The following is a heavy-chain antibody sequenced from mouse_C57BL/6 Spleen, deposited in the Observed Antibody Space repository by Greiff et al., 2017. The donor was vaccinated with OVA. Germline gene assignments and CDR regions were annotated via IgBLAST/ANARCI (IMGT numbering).Heavy chain of an antibody. CDR2: IDPSDSET. CDR3: ARGDDYSWFAY. Sequence: VKLQQPGAELVRPGSSVKLSCKASGYTFTSYWMHWVKQRPIQGLEWIGNIDPSDSETHYNQKFKDKATLTVDKSSSTAYMQLSSLTSEDSAVYYCARGDDYSWFAYWGQGTLVTVSA. V-gene: IGHV1-52*01. J-gene: IGHJ3*01. D-gene: IGHD2-4*01. CDR1: GYTFTSYW.